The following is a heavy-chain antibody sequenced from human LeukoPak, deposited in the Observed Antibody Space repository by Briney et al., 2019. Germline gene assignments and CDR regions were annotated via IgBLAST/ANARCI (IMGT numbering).Heavy chain of an antibody. CDR1: GGSFSGYY. V-gene: IGHV4-34*01. CDR3: ARGRYSSGWYHDF. Sequence: SETLSLTCAVYGGSFSGYYWSWIRQPPGKGLEWIGEINHSGSTNYNPSLKSRVTISVDTSKNQFSLKLSSVTAEDTAVYFCARGRYSSGWYHDFWGQGALVTVSS. J-gene: IGHJ4*02. CDR2: INHSGST. D-gene: IGHD6-19*01.